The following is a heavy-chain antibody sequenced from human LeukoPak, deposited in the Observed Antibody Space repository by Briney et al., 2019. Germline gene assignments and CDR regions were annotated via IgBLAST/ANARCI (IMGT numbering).Heavy chain of an antibody. CDR1: GYTFTSYG. CDR3: ARHLSSIAARPFDY. CDR2: ISAYNGNT. J-gene: IGHJ4*02. Sequence: ASVKVSCKASGYTFTSYGISWVRQAPGQGLEWMGWISAYNGNTNYAQELQGRVTMTTDTSTSTAYMELRSLRSDDTAVYYCARHLSSIAARPFDYWGQGTLVTVSS. D-gene: IGHD6-6*01. V-gene: IGHV1-18*01.